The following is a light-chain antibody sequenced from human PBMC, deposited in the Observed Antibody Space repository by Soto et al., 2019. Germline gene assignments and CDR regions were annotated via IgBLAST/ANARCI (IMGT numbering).Light chain of an antibody. Sequence: DIQTTQSPSTLSASVGDRVTITCRASQSISSWLPWYQQKPGKAPKLLIXDASSLESGVPSRFSGSGSGTEFTLTISSLQPDDFATYYCQQYNSYSFGGGTKVDIK. CDR2: DAS. CDR3: QQYNSYS. V-gene: IGKV1-5*01. J-gene: IGKJ4*01. CDR1: QSISSW.